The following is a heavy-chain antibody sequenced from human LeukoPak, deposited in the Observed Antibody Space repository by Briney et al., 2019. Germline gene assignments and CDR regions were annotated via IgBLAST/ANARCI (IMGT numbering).Heavy chain of an antibody. Sequence: GGSLRLSCAASGFTFSSYAMSWVRQAPGKGLEWVSAISGSGGSTYYADSVKGRFTISRDNSKNTLYLQMNSLRSEDTAVYYCAKPYDSSGYYYIDYWGQGTLVTVSS. D-gene: IGHD3-22*01. CDR3: AKPYDSSGYYYIDY. V-gene: IGHV3-23*01. CDR1: GFTFSSYA. CDR2: ISGSGGST. J-gene: IGHJ4*02.